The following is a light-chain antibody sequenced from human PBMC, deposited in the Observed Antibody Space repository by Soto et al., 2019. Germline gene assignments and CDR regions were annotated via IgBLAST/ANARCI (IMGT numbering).Light chain of an antibody. V-gene: IGKV1-39*01. CDR2: EAT. CDR1: QNILKY. Sequence: DIQMTQSPSSLSASVGDRVTISCRSSQNILKYLNWYQQRPGKAPNLLVYEATSLETGVSLKFSGSGSETEFTLTINSLQPEDFATYYCQQSFVSPWTFGQGTNIEI. J-gene: IGKJ1*01. CDR3: QQSFVSPWT.